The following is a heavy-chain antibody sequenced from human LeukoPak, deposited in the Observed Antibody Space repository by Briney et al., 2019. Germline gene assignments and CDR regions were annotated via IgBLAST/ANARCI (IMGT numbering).Heavy chain of an antibody. V-gene: IGHV3-64*01. Sequence: GGSLRLSCVASGFTFSDYAMHGVRQAPGKGPEYVSGISSVGGSTYYANSVKGRFTISRDNFKSTLYLQMGSLRTVEMAVYYCARAGNVVEATRDGFNYWGQGTLVSVSS. CDR1: GFTFSDYA. D-gene: IGHD2-15*01. CDR2: ISSVGGST. CDR3: ARAGNVVEATRDGFNY. J-gene: IGHJ4*02.